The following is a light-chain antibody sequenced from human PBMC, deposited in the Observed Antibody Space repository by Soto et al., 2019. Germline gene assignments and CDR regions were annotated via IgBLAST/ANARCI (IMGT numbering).Light chain of an antibody. V-gene: IGLV2-14*01. CDR3: SSLTSTSTLA. J-gene: IGLJ2*01. Sequence: QFVLTQPASVSGSPGQSITISCTGTSSDVGGYNYVSWYQQHPGKAPKLMIYEVSYRPSGVSNRFSGSKSGNTASLTISGLQAEDEAAYYCSSLTSTSTLAFGGGTKLTVL. CDR1: SSDVGGYNY. CDR2: EVS.